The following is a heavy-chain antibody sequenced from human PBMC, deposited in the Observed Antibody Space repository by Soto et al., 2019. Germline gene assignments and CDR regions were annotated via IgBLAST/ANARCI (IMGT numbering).Heavy chain of an antibody. CDR2: IDPSDSYT. CDR3: ARGRGYSYGPYYFDY. V-gene: IGHV5-10-1*01. Sequence: GESLKISCKGSGYSFTSYWISWVRQMPGKGLEWMGRIDPSDSYTNYSPSFQGHVTISADKSISTAYLQWSSLKASDTAMYYCARGRGYSYGPYYFDYWGQGTLVTVSS. J-gene: IGHJ4*02. D-gene: IGHD5-18*01. CDR1: GYSFTSYW.